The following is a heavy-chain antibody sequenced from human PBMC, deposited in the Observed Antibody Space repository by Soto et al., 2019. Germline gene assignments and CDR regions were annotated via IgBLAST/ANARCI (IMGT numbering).Heavy chain of an antibody. J-gene: IGHJ5*02. D-gene: IGHD1-1*01. CDR2: INHSGSP. V-gene: IGHV4-34*01. CDR3: ATANWSHHYFDP. Sequence: SETLSLTCAVYGGSFSGYYWSWLRQPPGKWLEWIGEINHSGSPNYNPSLKSRVTISVDTSKNQFSLKMTSVTAADTAVYYCATANWSHHYFDPWGQGXLVTVYS. CDR1: GGSFSGYY.